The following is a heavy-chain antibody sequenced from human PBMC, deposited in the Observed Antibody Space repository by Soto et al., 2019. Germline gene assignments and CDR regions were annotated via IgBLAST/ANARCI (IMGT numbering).Heavy chain of an antibody. D-gene: IGHD2-15*01. CDR3: AKDSQCSGGSCDQSYYYYGMDV. V-gene: IGHV3-30*18. CDR2: ISYDGSNK. CDR1: GFTFSSYG. Sequence: QVQLVESGGGVVQPGRSLRLSCAASGFTFSSYGMHWVRQAPGKGLEWVAVISYDGSNKYYADSVKGRFTISRDNTKNTLYLQMNSLRAEDTAVYYCAKDSQCSGGSCDQSYYYYGMDVWGQGTTVTVSS. J-gene: IGHJ6*02.